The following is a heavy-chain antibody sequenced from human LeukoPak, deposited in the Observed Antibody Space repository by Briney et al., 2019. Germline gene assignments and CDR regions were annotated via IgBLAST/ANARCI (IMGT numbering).Heavy chain of an antibody. CDR1: GFTFSSYS. D-gene: IGHD2-15*01. V-gene: IGHV3-21*01. Sequence: GGSLRLSCAASGFTFSSYSMNWVRQAPGKGLEWVSSISSSSYIYYADSVKGRFTISRDNAKNSLYLQMNSLRAEDTAVYYCARGGAYCSGGSCYSTAFDYWGQGTLVTVSS. J-gene: IGHJ4*02. CDR3: ARGGAYCSGGSCYSTAFDY. CDR2: ISSSSYI.